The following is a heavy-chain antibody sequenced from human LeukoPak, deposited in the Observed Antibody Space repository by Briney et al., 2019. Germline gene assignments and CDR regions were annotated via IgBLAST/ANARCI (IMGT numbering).Heavy chain of an antibody. D-gene: IGHD6-19*01. Sequence: PGVSLRLSCAASGFTFSSYWMTWVRQAPGKGLEWVANIKQDGSEKYYVDSVKGRFMISRDNVKRSLFLQMNSLRAEDTAVYYCSGGWQWHIFWGQETLVTVSS. J-gene: IGHJ4*02. V-gene: IGHV3-7*03. CDR2: IKQDGSEK. CDR1: GFTFSSYW. CDR3: SGGWQWHIF.